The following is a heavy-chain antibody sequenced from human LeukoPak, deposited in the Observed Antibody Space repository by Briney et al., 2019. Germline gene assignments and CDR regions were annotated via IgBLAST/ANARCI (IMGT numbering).Heavy chain of an antibody. CDR2: IKSETDGGTT. Sequence: GGSLRLSCAASGFTFSSAWMNWVRQAPGKGLEWVGRIKSETDGGTTDYAAPVKGTFTISRDDSENTLYLQMNSLKTEDTAVYYRTRRSSAAGRQHFDYWGQGTLVTVSS. V-gene: IGHV3-15*07. J-gene: IGHJ4*02. CDR3: TRRSSAAGRQHFDY. CDR1: GFTFSSAW. D-gene: IGHD6-13*01.